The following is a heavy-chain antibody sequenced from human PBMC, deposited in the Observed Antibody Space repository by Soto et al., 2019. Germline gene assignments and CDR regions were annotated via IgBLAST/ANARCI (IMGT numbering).Heavy chain of an antibody. Sequence: GESLKISCKGSGHTFTDYWILWVRQMPGKGLEWMGIIYPGDSDTRYTPSFQGQVTISADKSINTAYLQWSNLKASDTAVYYCARRVSSSYYHFDSWGQGTLVTVSS. CDR3: ARRVSSSYYHFDS. CDR2: IYPGDSDT. CDR1: GHTFTDYW. V-gene: IGHV5-51*01. J-gene: IGHJ4*02. D-gene: IGHD3-22*01.